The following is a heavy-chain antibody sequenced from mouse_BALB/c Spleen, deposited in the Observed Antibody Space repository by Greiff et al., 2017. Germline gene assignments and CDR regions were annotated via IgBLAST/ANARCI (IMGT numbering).Heavy chain of an antibody. D-gene: IGHD2-3*01. CDR2: ISSGGSYT. J-gene: IGHJ4*01. Sequence: DVMLVESGGGLVKPGGSLKLSCAASGFTFSSYAMSWVRQSPEKRLEWVAEISSGGSYTYYPDTVTGRFTISRDNAKNTLYLEMSSLRSEDTAMYYCAREGLLYAMDYGGQGNSVTGSS. CDR3: AREGLLYAMDY. V-gene: IGHV5-9-4*01. CDR1: GFTFSSYA.